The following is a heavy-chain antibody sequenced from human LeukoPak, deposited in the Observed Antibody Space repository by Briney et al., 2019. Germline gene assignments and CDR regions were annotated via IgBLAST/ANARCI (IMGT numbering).Heavy chain of an antibody. V-gene: IGHV4-59*08. D-gene: IGHD2-15*01. CDR2: IYYSGST. Sequence: SETLSLTCTVSGGSISSYYWSWIRQPPGKGQEWIGYIYYSGSTSYNPSLESRVTISADTSKNQFSLKLNSVTATDTAVYYCARHLTATNFPFDYWGQGTLVTVSS. J-gene: IGHJ4*02. CDR3: ARHLTATNFPFDY. CDR1: GGSISSYY.